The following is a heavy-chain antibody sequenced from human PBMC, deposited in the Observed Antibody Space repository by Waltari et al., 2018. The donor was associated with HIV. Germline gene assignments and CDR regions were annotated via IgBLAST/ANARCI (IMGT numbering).Heavy chain of an antibody. CDR3: ARGQALGDSSGGGYFHY. CDR2: IIPIFGTV. D-gene: IGHD3-22*01. CDR1: GGTFSSYA. V-gene: IGHV1-69*01. Sequence: HVQLVQSGGEVKKPGSSVKVSCKASGGTFSSYALSWVRQAPGQGLEWMGGIIPIFGTVNYAQKFQGRVTITADESTSTAYMDLSSLRSGDTAVYYCARGQALGDSSGGGYFHYWGQGTLVTVSS. J-gene: IGHJ4*02.